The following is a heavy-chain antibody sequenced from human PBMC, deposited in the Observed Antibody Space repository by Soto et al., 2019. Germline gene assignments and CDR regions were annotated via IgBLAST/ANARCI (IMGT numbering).Heavy chain of an antibody. Sequence: SGPTLVNPTQALTLTCTFSGFSLSATGMRVTWIRQPPGKALEWLARIDWEDNKLYSTSLKTRLTISKDTSKNQVVLTMTNMDPVDTATYYCARTFYGMDVWGPGTTVTVSS. CDR2: IDWEDNK. J-gene: IGHJ6*02. CDR1: GFSLSATGMR. V-gene: IGHV2-70*04. CDR3: ARTFYGMDV.